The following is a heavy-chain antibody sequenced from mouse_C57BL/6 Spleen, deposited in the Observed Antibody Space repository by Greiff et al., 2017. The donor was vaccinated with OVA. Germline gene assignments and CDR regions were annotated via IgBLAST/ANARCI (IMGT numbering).Heavy chain of an antibody. V-gene: IGHV1-82*01. D-gene: IGHD1-1*01. Sequence: QVQLQQSGPELVKPGASVKISCKASGYAFSSSWMNWVKQRPGKGLEWIGRIYPGDGDTNYNGKFKGKATLTADKSSSTAYMQLSSLTSEDSAVYCCARGEYYYGSSSAWFAYWGQGTLVTVSA. CDR2: IYPGDGDT. J-gene: IGHJ3*01. CDR3: ARGEYYYGSSSAWFAY. CDR1: GYAFSSSW.